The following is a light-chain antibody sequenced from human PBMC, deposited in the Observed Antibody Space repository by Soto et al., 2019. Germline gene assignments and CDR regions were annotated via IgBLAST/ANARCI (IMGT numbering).Light chain of an antibody. CDR2: GAS. Sequence: EIVMTQSPATLSVSPGERVTLSCRASRSVYSKLAWYQQKPGQAPRLLIYGASTGATGIPARFSGSGSGTEFTLTISSLQSEDFAVYYCQQYNNWPETFGQGTKVDIK. J-gene: IGKJ1*01. CDR1: RSVYSK. V-gene: IGKV3-15*01. CDR3: QQYNNWPET.